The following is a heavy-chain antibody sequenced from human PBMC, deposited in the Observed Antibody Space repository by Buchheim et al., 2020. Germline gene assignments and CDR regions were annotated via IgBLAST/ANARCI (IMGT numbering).Heavy chain of an antibody. CDR2: IYHSGST. Sequence: QVQLQESGPGLVKPSGTLSLTCDVSGGSISSSDWWTWVRQPPGKGLEWIGEIYHSGSTNYNPSLESRVSISVDKSKNQFSLKLTSATAADTAVYFCARDGGVRGPVDNWGQGSL. J-gene: IGHJ4*02. V-gene: IGHV4-4*02. CDR1: GGSISSSDW. D-gene: IGHD2-8*02. CDR3: ARDGGVRGPVDN.